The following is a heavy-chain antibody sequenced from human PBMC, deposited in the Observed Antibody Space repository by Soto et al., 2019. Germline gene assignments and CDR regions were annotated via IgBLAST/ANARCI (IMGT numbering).Heavy chain of an antibody. D-gene: IGHD2-15*01. CDR1: GYTLTELS. CDR2: FDPEDGET. J-gene: IGHJ6*02. V-gene: IGHV1-24*01. Sequence: QVQLVQSGAEVKKPGASVKVSCKVSGYTLTELSMHWVRQAPGKGLEWMGGFDPEDGETIYAQKFQCRGTMTEATSTATAYMELSSLRSEDTAVSYCATVPVAHYYDYGMDVWGQGTTVTVSS. CDR3: ATVPVAHYYDYGMDV.